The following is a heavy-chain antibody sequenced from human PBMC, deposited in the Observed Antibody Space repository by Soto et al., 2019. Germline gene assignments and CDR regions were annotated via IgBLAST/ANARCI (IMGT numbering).Heavy chain of an antibody. CDR1: GFTFSSYS. CDR3: ASGVDCSGGSCYPHYYYYGMDV. CDR2: ISSSSSYI. V-gene: IGHV3-21*01. J-gene: IGHJ6*02. Sequence: GGSLRLSCAASGFTFSSYSMNWVRQAPGKGLEWVSSISSSSSYIYYADSVKGRFTISRDNAKNSLYLQMNSLRAEDTAVYYCASGVDCSGGSCYPHYYYYGMDVWGQGTTVTVSS. D-gene: IGHD2-15*01.